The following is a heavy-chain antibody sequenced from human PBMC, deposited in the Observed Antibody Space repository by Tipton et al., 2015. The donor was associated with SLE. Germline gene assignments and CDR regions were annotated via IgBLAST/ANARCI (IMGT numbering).Heavy chain of an antibody. D-gene: IGHD3-22*01. CDR2: ISSSSSYI. CDR3: ARARDSSGYYDY. CDR1: GFTFSSYS. Sequence: SLRLSCAASGFTFSSYSMNWVRQAPGKGLEWVSSISSSSSYIYYADSVKGRFTISRDNAKNSLYLQMNSLRAEDMAVYYCARARDSSGYYDYWGQGTLVTVSS. V-gene: IGHV3-21*01. J-gene: IGHJ4*02.